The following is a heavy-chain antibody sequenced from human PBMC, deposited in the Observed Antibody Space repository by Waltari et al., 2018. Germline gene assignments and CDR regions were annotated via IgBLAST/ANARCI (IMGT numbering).Heavy chain of an antibody. D-gene: IGHD3-10*01. Sequence: EVQLVESGGGLVQPGGSLRLSCAGSGFTVSSYWCRWVRQARGNGLEWVAKVNQDGSLKYYVDSVKGRFTISRDNAKNSLYLQMNSLRAEDTALYYCTRDLQGARIYSVNYWGQGTLVTVSS. CDR3: TRDLQGARIYSVNY. J-gene: IGHJ4*02. V-gene: IGHV3-7*04. CDR2: VNQDGSLK. CDR1: GFTVSSYW.